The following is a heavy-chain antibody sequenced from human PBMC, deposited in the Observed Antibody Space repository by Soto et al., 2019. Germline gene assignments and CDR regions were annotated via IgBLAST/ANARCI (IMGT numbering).Heavy chain of an antibody. Sequence: ASGTVTCRASEYPFPSNVIIWVRQAPGQGLEWIRWISAYNGNTNYAQKLQGRVTMTTDTSTSTAYMELRSLRSDDTAVYYCAGIAAAGPSNWFDPWGQGNLVTGSS. CDR3: AGIAAAGPSNWFDP. D-gene: IGHD6-13*01. CDR1: EYPFPSNV. J-gene: IGHJ5*02. V-gene: IGHV1-18*01. CDR2: ISAYNGNT.